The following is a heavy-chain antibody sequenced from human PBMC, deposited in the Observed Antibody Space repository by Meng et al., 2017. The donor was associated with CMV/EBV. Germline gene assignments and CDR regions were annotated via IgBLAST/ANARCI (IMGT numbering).Heavy chain of an antibody. V-gene: IGHV4-34*01. CDR1: GGSFSGYY. J-gene: IGHJ5*02. D-gene: IGHD3-10*01. CDR3: ARGRHYYGSGSYSKAHNWFDP. CDR2: INHSGST. Sequence: SETLSLTCAVYGGSFSGYYWGWIRQPPGKGLEWIGEINHSGSTNYNPSLKSRVTISVDTSKNQFSLKLSSVTAADTAVYYCARGRHYYGSGSYSKAHNWFDPWGQGTLVTVSS.